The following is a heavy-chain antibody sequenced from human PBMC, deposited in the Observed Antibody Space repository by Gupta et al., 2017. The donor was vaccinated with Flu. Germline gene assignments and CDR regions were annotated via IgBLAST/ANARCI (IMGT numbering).Heavy chain of an antibody. V-gene: IGHV1-69*01. D-gene: IGHD5-12*01. J-gene: IGHJ4*02. CDR1: GGRFSGEF. Sequence: QGNGLRSGAWVKKPGCCVKSSCRDHGGRFSGEFFNWVRQGPRQGLEYKGGNIPVLGTAKYAQKCQGRVTIAADESTTTTFMELRSLTFEDTAMYFCARGHSGYASLYWGQGTVVTVTS. CDR2: NIPVLGTA. CDR3: ARGHSGYASLY.